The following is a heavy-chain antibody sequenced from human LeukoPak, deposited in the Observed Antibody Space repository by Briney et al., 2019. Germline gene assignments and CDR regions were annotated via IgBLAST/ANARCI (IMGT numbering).Heavy chain of an antibody. V-gene: IGHV3-30*18. CDR3: AKAQGSSWPFDY. J-gene: IGHJ4*02. D-gene: IGHD6-13*01. Sequence: GGSLRLSCAASGFSFSTYAMSWVRRAPGKGLEWVAVISYDGSNKYYADSVKGRFTISRDNSTNTLYLQMNSLRAEDTAVYYCAKAQGSSWPFDYWGQGTLVTVSS. CDR2: ISYDGSNK. CDR1: GFSFSTYA.